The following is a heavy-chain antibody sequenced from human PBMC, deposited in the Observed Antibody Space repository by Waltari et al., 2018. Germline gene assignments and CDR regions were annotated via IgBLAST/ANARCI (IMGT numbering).Heavy chain of an antibody. D-gene: IGHD1-1*01. Sequence: QLQLQESGPGLVKPSGTLSLICAVSGDSMSTSDYWSWVRQPPGKGLEWIGQVRGDGKTNYNPSFASRVTTSLDTSTYHFALKLTSATAADTALYYCARDRGRGLYLDTWGQGTLVTVSP. CDR1: GDSMSTSDY. CDR2: VRGDGKT. V-gene: IGHV4-4*02. J-gene: IGHJ4*02. CDR3: ARDRGRGLYLDT.